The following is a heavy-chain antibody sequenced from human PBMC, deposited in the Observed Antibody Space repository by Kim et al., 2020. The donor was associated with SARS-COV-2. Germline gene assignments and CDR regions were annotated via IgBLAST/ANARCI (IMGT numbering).Heavy chain of an antibody. D-gene: IGHD3-10*01. Sequence: SETLSLTCTVSGGSISSYYWSWIRQPAGKGLEWIGRIYTSGSTNYNPSLKSRVTMSVDTSKNQFSLKLSSVTAADTAVYYCARVTYREDYYYYGMDVWGQGTTVTVSS. CDR2: IYTSGST. V-gene: IGHV4-4*07. CDR1: GGSISSYY. J-gene: IGHJ6*02. CDR3: ARVTYREDYYYYGMDV.